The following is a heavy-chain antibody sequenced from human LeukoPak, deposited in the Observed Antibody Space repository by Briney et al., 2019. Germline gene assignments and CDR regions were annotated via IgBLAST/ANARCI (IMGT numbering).Heavy chain of an antibody. V-gene: IGHV3-23*01. CDR2: IIDSGGST. Sequence: GGSLRLSYAASGFTFSSYAMSWVRQAPGKGLEWVSAIIDSGGSTYYADSVKGRFTISRDNSKNTLYLQMNTLRAEVTAVYYCAKILFGDYADMDVWGQGTTVTVSS. CDR3: AKILFGDYADMDV. J-gene: IGHJ6*02. CDR1: GFTFSSYA. D-gene: IGHD3-10*01.